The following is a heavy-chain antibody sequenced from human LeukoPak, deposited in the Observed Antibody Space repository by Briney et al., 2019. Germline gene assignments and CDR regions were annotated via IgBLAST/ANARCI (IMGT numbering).Heavy chain of an antibody. CDR2: IYYSGST. Sequence: SETLSLTCTVSGGSISSYYWSWIRQPPGKGLEWIGYIYYSGSTNYNPSLKSRVTISVDTSKNQFSLKLSSVTAADTAVYYCARTAHKFWSGYVFDYWGQGTLVTVSS. D-gene: IGHD3-3*01. V-gene: IGHV4-59*01. CDR3: ARTAHKFWSGYVFDY. J-gene: IGHJ4*02. CDR1: GGSISSYY.